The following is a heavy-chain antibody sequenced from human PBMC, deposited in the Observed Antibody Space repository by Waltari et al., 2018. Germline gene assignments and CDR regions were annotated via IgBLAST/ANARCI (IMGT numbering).Heavy chain of an antibody. CDR1: GGSISSSNW. CDR2: IYHSGST. D-gene: IGHD6-6*01. Sequence: QVQLQESGPGLVKPSETLSPPSAVSGGSISSSNWWIWVRQHPGKGLEWIGEIYHSGSTNYNPSLKSRVTISVDKSKNQFSLKLSSVTAADTAVYYCARVRYSSSSEVRVGMDVWGQGTTVTVSS. V-gene: IGHV4-4*02. CDR3: ARVRYSSSSEVRVGMDV. J-gene: IGHJ6*02.